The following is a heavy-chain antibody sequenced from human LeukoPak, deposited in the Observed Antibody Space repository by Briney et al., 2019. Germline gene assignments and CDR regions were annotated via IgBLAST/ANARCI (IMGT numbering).Heavy chain of an antibody. Sequence: VSVKVSCKASGYTFTGYYMHWVRQAPGQGLEWMGRINPNSGGTNYAQKFQGRVTMTRDTSISTAYMELSRLRSDDTAVYYCARTTVTGSDRGYWGQGTLVTVSS. D-gene: IGHD4-17*01. CDR2: INPNSGGT. J-gene: IGHJ4*02. CDR3: ARTTVTGSDRGY. CDR1: GYTFTGYY. V-gene: IGHV1-2*06.